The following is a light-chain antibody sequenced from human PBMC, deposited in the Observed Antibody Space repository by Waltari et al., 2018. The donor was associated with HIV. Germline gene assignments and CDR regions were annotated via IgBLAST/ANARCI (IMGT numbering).Light chain of an antibody. J-gene: IGLJ2*01. CDR3: CSYSSSGTVL. CDR2: DVS. Sequence: HSVLTQPASMSGSLGQSITISCLGSSTDVGGFNYVSWYQQSPDKAPRRVIYDVSNRPSGVSGRFSGSKSGSAASLTISGLQPEDEADYYCCSYSSSGTVLFGGGTRLTVL. CDR1: STDVGGFNY. V-gene: IGLV2-14*03.